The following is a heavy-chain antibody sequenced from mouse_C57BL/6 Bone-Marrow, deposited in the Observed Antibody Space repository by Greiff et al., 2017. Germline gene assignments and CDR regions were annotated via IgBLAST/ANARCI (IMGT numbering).Heavy chain of an antibody. CDR1: GYTFTDYA. J-gene: IGHJ2*01. Sequence: LVESGAELVRPGASVTLSCKASGYTFTDYAMHWVKQSPVHGLEWIGAIDPDTGGTAYNQKFKGKAILTADKSSSTAYMKLRTLKSEDSAVYYRTRSTGVATDYWGQGTPLTVSS. D-gene: IGHD1-1*01. V-gene: IGHV1-15*01. CDR2: IDPDTGGT. CDR3: TRSTGVATDY.